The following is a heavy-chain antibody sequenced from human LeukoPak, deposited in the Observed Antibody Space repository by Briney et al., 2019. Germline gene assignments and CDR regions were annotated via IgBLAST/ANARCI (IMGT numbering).Heavy chain of an antibody. CDR2: IYPGDSDT. CDR1: GYTFNNNY. D-gene: IGHD4-17*01. V-gene: IGHV5-51*01. CDR3: VRGNQKYGDYVRD. J-gene: IGHJ4*02. Sequence: GESLKISCKASGYTFNNNYIDWVRQMSGKGLEWMGIIYPGDSDTRYSPSFQGHVTISADESISTAYLQWSSVTATDSAMYYCVRGNQKYGDYVRDWGQGTLVTISS.